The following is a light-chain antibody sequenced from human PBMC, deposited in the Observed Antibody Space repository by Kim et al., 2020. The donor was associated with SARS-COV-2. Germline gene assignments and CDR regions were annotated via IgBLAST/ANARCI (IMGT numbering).Light chain of an antibody. CDR2: DAS. Sequence: SPGEKIALLSKAGQRISNNLACYQQKPAQAASLVIYDASTRATAIPARFSGSRSGTAFSLDISGLQSADFAVNYCQQYYNWAPVTFGGGTKVDIK. CDR3: QQYYNWAPVT. J-gene: IGKJ4*01. V-gene: IGKV3-15*01. CDR1: QRISNN.